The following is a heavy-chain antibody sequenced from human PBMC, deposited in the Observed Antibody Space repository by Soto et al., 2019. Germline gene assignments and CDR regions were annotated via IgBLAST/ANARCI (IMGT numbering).Heavy chain of an antibody. J-gene: IGHJ6*02. Sequence: PSETLSLTCAVYGGSFSGYYWSWIRQPPGKGLEWIGEINHTGSANHNPSLKSRGTTSVDTSKNQFSLRLSSVTAADTAVYYCARVRGVGYCSGGSCYPSNYYGMDVWGQGTTVTVSS. D-gene: IGHD2-15*01. CDR3: ARVRGVGYCSGGSCYPSNYYGMDV. CDR1: GGSFSGYY. CDR2: INHTGSA. V-gene: IGHV4-34*01.